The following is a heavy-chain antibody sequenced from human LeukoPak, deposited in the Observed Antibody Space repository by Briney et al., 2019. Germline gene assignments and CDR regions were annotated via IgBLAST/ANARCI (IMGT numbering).Heavy chain of an antibody. V-gene: IGHV4-59*01. Sequence: SETLSLTCTVSGGSISSYYWSWIRQPPGKGLEWIGYIYYSGSTNYNPSLKSRVTISVDTSKNQFSLKLSSVTAADTAVYYCARGGAHTTGTTAVYYYYYMDVWGKGTTVTISS. J-gene: IGHJ6*03. CDR3: ARGGAHTTGTTAVYYYYYMDV. CDR1: GGSISSYY. CDR2: IYYSGST. D-gene: IGHD1-1*01.